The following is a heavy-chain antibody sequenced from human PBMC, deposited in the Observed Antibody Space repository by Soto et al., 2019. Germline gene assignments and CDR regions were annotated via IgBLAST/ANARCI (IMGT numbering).Heavy chain of an antibody. J-gene: IGHJ5*02. Sequence: QLQESGPGLVKPSETLSLTCTVSGDSVSSDSYYWSWIRQPPGEALEWIGHIYHTGSTSYNPSLPSRVTMSINTSTNQFSLNLTSVTAADTAIYYCASEGGVLRLSNWLDPWGQGTLVTVSS. CDR2: IYHTGST. CDR1: GDSVSSDSYY. D-gene: IGHD3-3*01. V-gene: IGHV4-61*01. CDR3: ASEGGVLRLSNWLDP.